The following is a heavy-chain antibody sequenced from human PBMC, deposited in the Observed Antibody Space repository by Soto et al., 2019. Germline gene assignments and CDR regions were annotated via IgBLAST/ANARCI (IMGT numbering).Heavy chain of an antibody. Sequence: PGGSLRLSCAASGFTFSSFGMNWVRQAPGKGLEWVSSLSPNGGSTYYAESVKGRFTISRDNAKNTLFLQMDSLRAEDTAVYFCAKSKDSTFFGVFFYYFDTGGRGAVVTVSS. J-gene: IGHJ4*02. V-gene: IGHV3-23*01. CDR1: GFTFSSFG. CDR2: LSPNGGST. CDR3: AKSKDSTFFGVFFYYFDT. D-gene: IGHD3-3*01.